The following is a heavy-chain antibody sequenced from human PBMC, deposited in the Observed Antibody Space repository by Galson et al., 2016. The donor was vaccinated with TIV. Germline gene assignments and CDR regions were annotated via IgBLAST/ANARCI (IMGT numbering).Heavy chain of an antibody. V-gene: IGHV3-9*01. CDR1: GFSFGDYA. CDR3: AKAKSIFGVVPHRAFDV. J-gene: IGHJ3*01. D-gene: IGHD3-3*01. Sequence: SLRLSCAASGFSFGDYAMHWVRQAPGKGLEWVSGINWNSGSVDFADSVKGRFTISRDNAKNSLYLQMNSLRGEDTALYYCAKAKSIFGVVPHRAFDVGGQGTTVTVSS. CDR2: INWNSGSV.